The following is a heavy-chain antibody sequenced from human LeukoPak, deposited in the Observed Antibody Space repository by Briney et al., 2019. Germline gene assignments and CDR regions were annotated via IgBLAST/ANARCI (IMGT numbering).Heavy chain of an antibody. J-gene: IGHJ4*02. CDR1: GFTFSSYA. V-gene: IGHV3-30*02. Sequence: GGSLRLPCAASGFTFSSYAMSWVRQAPGKGLEWVAFIRYDGSNKYYADSVKGRFTISRDNSKNTLYLQMNSLRAEDTAVYYCAKDKWELLSYWGQGTLVTVSS. D-gene: IGHD1-26*01. CDR2: IRYDGSNK. CDR3: AKDKWELLSY.